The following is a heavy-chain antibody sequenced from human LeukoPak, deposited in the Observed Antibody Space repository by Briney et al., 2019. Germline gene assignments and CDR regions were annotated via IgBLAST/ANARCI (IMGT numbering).Heavy chain of an antibody. Sequence: PGGSLRLSCAASGFTFSSYSMNWVRQAPGKGLEWVSSISSSSSYIYYADSVKGRFTISRDNAKNSLYLQMNSLRAEDTAVYYCARGAAISLSFDYWGQGTLVTVSS. CDR3: ARGAAISLSFDY. J-gene: IGHJ4*02. CDR2: ISSSSSYI. CDR1: GFTFSSYS. D-gene: IGHD2-2*01. V-gene: IGHV3-21*01.